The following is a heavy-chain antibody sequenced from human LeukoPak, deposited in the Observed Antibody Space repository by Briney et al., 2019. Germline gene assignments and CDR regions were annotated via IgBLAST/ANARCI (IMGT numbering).Heavy chain of an antibody. CDR1: GFTFTSSA. V-gene: IGHV1-58*01. CDR2: IVVGSGNT. J-gene: IGHJ4*02. Sequence: ASVKVSCKASGFTFTSSAVQWVRQARGQRLEWIGWIVVGSGNTNYAQKFQERVTITRDMSTSTAYMELSSLRSEDTAVYYCARGGYYYGSGSYYNVGYWGQGTLVTVSS. D-gene: IGHD3-10*01. CDR3: ARGGYYYGSGSYYNVGY.